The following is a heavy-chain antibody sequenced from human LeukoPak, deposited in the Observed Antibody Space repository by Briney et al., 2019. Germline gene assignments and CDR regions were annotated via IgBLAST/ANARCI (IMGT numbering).Heavy chain of an antibody. J-gene: IGHJ6*02. Sequence: ASVKVSCKASGYTFTSYDINWVRQATGQELEWMGWMNPNSGNTGYAQKFQGRVTMTRNTSISTAYMELSSLRSEDTAVYYCARSLARRVVRGVINDGMDVWGQGTTVTVSS. CDR1: GYTFTSYD. CDR3: ARSLARRVVRGVINDGMDV. V-gene: IGHV1-8*01. D-gene: IGHD3-10*01. CDR2: MNPNSGNT.